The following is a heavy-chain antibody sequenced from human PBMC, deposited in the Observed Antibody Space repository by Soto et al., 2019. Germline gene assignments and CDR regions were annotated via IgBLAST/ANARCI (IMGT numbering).Heavy chain of an antibody. V-gene: IGHV3-30-3*01. CDR2: ISYDGSNK. D-gene: IGHD2-2*01. Sequence: PGGSLRLSCAASGFTFSSYAMHWVRQAPGKGLEWVAVISYDGSNKYYADSVKGRFTISRDNSKNTLYLQMNSLRAEDTAVYYCARDGVVVLAAVGGNWFDPWGQGTLVTVS. J-gene: IGHJ5*02. CDR3: ARDGVVVLAAVGGNWFDP. CDR1: GFTFSSYA.